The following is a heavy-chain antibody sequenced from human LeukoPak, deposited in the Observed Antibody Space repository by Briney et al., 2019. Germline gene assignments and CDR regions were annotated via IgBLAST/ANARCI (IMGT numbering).Heavy chain of an antibody. D-gene: IGHD3-9*01. J-gene: IGHJ4*02. CDR3: ARDLAERYFDWLFPNFDY. Sequence: ASVKVSCKASGYTFTSYDINWVRQATGQGLEWMGWMNPNSGNTGYAQKFQGRVTMTRNTSISTAYMELSSLRSEDTAVYYCARDLAERYFDWLFPNFDYWGQGTLVTVSS. CDR2: MNPNSGNT. V-gene: IGHV1-8*01. CDR1: GYTFTSYD.